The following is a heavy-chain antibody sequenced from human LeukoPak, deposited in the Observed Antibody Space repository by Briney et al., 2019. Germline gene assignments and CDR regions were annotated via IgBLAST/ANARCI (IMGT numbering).Heavy chain of an antibody. V-gene: IGHV1-69*13. J-gene: IGHJ4*02. Sequence: GASVKVSCKASGGTFSSYAISWVRQAPGQGLEWMGGIIPIFGTANYAQKFQGGVTITADESTSTAYMELSSLRSEDTAVYYCARETYRYYYDSSGYSLDYWGQGTLVTVSS. D-gene: IGHD3-22*01. CDR2: IIPIFGTA. CDR3: ARETYRYYYDSSGYSLDY. CDR1: GGTFSSYA.